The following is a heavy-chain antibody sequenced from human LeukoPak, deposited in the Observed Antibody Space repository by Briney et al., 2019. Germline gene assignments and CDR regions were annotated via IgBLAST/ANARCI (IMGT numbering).Heavy chain of an antibody. CDR2: IYYSGST. D-gene: IGHD3-9*01. V-gene: IGHV4-59*01. J-gene: IGHJ5*02. Sequence: SETLSLTCTVSSGSISSYYWSWIRQPPGKGLEWIGYIYYSGSTNYNPSLKSRVTISVDTSKNQFSLKLSSVTAADTAVYYCARERYDILTGYLSAPDWFDPWGQGTLVTVSS. CDR3: ARERYDILTGYLSAPDWFDP. CDR1: SGSISSYY.